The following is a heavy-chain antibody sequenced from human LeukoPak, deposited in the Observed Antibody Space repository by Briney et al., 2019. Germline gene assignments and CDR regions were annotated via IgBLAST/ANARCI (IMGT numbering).Heavy chain of an antibody. D-gene: IGHD3-10*01. CDR2: ISGSGGST. J-gene: IGHJ4*02. Sequence: TGGSLRLSCAASGFTFSSYAMSWVRQAPGKGLEWVSAISGSGGSTYYADSVKGRFTISRDNSKNTLYLQMNSLRAEDTAVYYCAKRGGSGSYNLYYFDYRGQGTLVTVSS. V-gene: IGHV3-23*01. CDR3: AKRGGSGSYNLYYFDY. CDR1: GFTFSSYA.